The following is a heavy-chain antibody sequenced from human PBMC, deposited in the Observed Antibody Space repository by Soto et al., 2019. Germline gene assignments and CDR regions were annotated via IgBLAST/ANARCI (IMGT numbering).Heavy chain of an antibody. CDR2: INTYNGNT. CDR1: GYSFTSYG. V-gene: IGHV1-18*01. J-gene: IGHJ5*02. CDR3: AREPAAGDWFDP. D-gene: IGHD6-13*01. Sequence: QVQLVQSGAEVKKPGASVKVSCKASGYSFTSYGITWVRQAPGQGLEWMGWINTYNGNTNYAQKLQGRVTMTTDTSTSTAYMELRSLRSDDTAVYYCAREPAAGDWFDPWGQGTLVTVSS.